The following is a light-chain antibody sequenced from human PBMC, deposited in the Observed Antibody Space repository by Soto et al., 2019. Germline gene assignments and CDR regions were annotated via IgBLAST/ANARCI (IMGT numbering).Light chain of an antibody. CDR2: GAS. J-gene: IGKJ1*01. CDR3: QQYNRNTWS. Sequence: DIQMTQSPSTLSASVVGRVTMTCGASQSVGTWVAWYQQKPGKAPKLLIYGASNLESGVPSRFSGSGSGTEFTLTITTLQPDDFATYFCQQYNRNTWSFGPGTKVDI. CDR1: QSVGTW. V-gene: IGKV1-5*01.